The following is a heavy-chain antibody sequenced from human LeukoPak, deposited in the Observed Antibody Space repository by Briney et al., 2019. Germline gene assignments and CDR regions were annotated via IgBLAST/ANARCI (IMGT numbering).Heavy chain of an antibody. CDR2: ISPDGSLI. CDR1: GFTFSSYG. Sequence: GGTLRLSCAASGFTFSSYGMSWVRQAPGKGLEWVANISPDGSLIYYVDSVKGRFTISRDNAKNSLYLQMNNLRAEDTAIYYCARDLNWETYWGQGTLVTVSS. J-gene: IGHJ4*02. CDR3: ARDLNWETY. D-gene: IGHD1-1*01. V-gene: IGHV3-7*01.